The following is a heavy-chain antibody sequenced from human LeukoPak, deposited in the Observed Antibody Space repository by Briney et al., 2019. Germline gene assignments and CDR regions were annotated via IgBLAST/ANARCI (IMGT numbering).Heavy chain of an antibody. Sequence: GSSVKVSCKASGGTFSSYAISWVRQAPGQGLEWMGRIIPTLGIANYAQKFQGRVTITADKSTSTAYMELSSLRSEDTAVYYCASGGYSYGVFDYWGQGTLVTVSS. D-gene: IGHD5-18*01. CDR3: ASGGYSYGVFDY. J-gene: IGHJ4*02. CDR2: IIPTLGIA. CDR1: GGTFSSYA. V-gene: IGHV1-69*04.